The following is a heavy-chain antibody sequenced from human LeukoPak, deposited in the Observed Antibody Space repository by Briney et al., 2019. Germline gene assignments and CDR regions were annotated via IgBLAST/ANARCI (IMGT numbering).Heavy chain of an antibody. CDR1: GGTFSSYA. V-gene: IGHV1-69*13. CDR2: IIPIFGTA. Sequence: VASVKVSCKASGGTFSSYAISWVRQAPGQGLEWMGGIIPIFGTANYAQKFQGRVTITADESTSTAYMELSSLRSEDTAVYYCAKHSSSWRKTNWFDPWGQGTLVTVSS. J-gene: IGHJ5*02. D-gene: IGHD6-13*01. CDR3: AKHSSSWRKTNWFDP.